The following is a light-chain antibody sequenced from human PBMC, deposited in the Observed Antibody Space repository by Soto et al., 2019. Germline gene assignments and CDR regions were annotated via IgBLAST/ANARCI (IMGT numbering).Light chain of an antibody. V-gene: IGLV2-14*01. J-gene: IGLJ1*01. CDR2: EVT. CDR1: SSDVGGYNF. Sequence: QAVVTQPASVSGSPGQSITISCTGTSSDVGGYNFVSWYQHHPGRAPKLIIYEVTNRPSGVSHRFSGSKSGNTASLTISGLQAEDEADYSCSSYTSTSTLVFGTGTKLTVL. CDR3: SSYTSTSTLV.